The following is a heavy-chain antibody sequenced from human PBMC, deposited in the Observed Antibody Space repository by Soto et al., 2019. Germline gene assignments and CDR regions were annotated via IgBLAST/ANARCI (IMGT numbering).Heavy chain of an antibody. D-gene: IGHD2-8*01. CDR1: GYSFTSYW. CDR2: IYPGDSDT. V-gene: IGHV5-51*01. CDR3: ARIPQYCTNGVCYDY. Sequence: GESLKISCKGSGYSFTSYWIGWVRQMPGKGLEWVGIIYPGDSDTRYSPSFQGQVTISADKSISTAYLQWSSLKASDTAMYYCARIPQYCTNGVCYDYWGQGTLVTVSS. J-gene: IGHJ4*02.